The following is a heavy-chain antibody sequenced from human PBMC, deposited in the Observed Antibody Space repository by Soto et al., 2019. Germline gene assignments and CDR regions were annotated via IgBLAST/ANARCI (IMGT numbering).Heavy chain of an antibody. CDR2: IDPSDSQT. J-gene: IGHJ4*02. CDR1: GYSFAGYW. D-gene: IGHD3-22*01. V-gene: IGHV5-10-1*01. CDR3: ARQIYDSDTGPNFQYYFDS. Sequence: GESLKISCKGSGYSFAGYWITWVRQKPGKGLEWMGRIDPSDSQTYYSTSFRGHVTISVTKSITTVFLQWSSLWASDTAMYYCARQIYDSDTGPNFQYYFDSWGQGTPVTVSS.